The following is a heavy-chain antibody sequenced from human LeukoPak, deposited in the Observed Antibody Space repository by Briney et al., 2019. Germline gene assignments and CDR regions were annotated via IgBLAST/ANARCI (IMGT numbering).Heavy chain of an antibody. Sequence: ASVKVSCKASGYTFTSYYMHWVRQGPGQGLEWMGIINPSGGSPSSAQAFQGRVTMTRDTSTSTVYMELSSLRSEDTAVYYCARDPPSSYCSSTSCPEHWFDPWGQGTLVTVSS. D-gene: IGHD2-2*01. V-gene: IGHV1-46*01. CDR2: INPSGGSP. CDR3: ARDPPSSYCSSTSCPEHWFDP. J-gene: IGHJ5*02. CDR1: GYTFTSYY.